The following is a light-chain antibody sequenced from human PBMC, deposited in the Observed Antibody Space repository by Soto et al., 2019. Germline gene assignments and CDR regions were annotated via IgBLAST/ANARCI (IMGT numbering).Light chain of an antibody. J-gene: IGKJ1*01. CDR2: GAS. CDR3: QQYNSYS. CDR1: QGITSY. Sequence: IQLTQSPSSLSASVGDSVTITCRASQGITSYLAWYQQKPGKAPNLLIYGASTLQSGVPSRFSGSGSGTDFTLTINSLQAEDFATYYCQQYNSYSFGQGTKVEMK. V-gene: IGKV1-9*01.